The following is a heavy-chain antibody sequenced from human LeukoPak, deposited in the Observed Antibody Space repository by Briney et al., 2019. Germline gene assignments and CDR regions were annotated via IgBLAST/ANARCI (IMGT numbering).Heavy chain of an antibody. V-gene: IGHV1-69*04. J-gene: IGHJ6*02. D-gene: IGHD1-1*01. CDR3: AREKMEVGYHGLDV. Sequence: ASVKVSCKASGGTFDNSAINWVRQAPGQGLEWMGRIIPILNIPNYAQKLQGRVTIAADKSTSTAYMELSSLKSDDTAVYYCAREKMEVGYHGLDVWGQGTTVTVSS. CDR2: IIPILNIP. CDR1: GGTFDNSA.